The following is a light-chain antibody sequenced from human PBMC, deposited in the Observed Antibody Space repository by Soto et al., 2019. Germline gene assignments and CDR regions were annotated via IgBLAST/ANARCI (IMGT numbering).Light chain of an antibody. J-gene: IGLJ2*01. CDR3: SSYTSSSTLV. CDR2: EVN. V-gene: IGLV2-18*02. Sequence: QSALTQPPSVSGSPGQSVTISCTGTRSDVGTYNRVSWYQQPPGTVPKLMIYEVNNRPSGVPDRFSGSKSGNTASLTISGLQAEDEADYYCSSYTSSSTLVFGGGTKLTVL. CDR1: RSDVGTYNR.